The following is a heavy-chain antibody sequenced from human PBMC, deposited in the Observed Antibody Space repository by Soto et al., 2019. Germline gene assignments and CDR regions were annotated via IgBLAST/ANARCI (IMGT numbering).Heavy chain of an antibody. V-gene: IGHV3-48*02. J-gene: IGHJ6*02. CDR1: GFTFSSYS. Sequence: EVQLVESGGGLVQPGGSLRLSCAASGFTFSSYSMNWVRQAPGKGLEWVSYISSSSSTIYYADSVKGRFTISRDNAKNSLYLQRNSLRDEDTAVYYCAGSLYSGPRHYYYYYGMDVWGQGTTVTVSS. D-gene: IGHD6-13*01. CDR2: ISSSSSTI. CDR3: AGSLYSGPRHYYYYYGMDV.